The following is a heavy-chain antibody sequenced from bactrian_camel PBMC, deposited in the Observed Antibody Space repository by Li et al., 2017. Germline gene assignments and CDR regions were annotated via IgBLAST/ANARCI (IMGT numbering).Heavy chain of an antibody. CDR2: IDGDGGT. J-gene: IGHJ4*01. CDR1: GLTFDDYA. CDR3: AADCCSEKHWFH. D-gene: IGHD4*01. Sequence: VQLVESGGGLVQAGGSLRLSCTASGLTFDDYAWAWFRRAPGKSREGVAGIDGDGGTKYADSVKGRFTISKDNAKNTLYLQMNGLKPDDTAVYYCAADCCSEKHWFHWGQGTQVTVS. V-gene: IGHV3S63*01.